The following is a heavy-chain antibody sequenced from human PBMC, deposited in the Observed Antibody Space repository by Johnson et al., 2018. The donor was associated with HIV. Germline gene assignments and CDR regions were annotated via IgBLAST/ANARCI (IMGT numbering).Heavy chain of an antibody. CDR2: ISYDGSNK. D-gene: IGHD3-3*01. J-gene: IGHJ3*02. Sequence: MPLVESGGGVVQPGRSLRLSCAASGFTFSSYGMHWVRQAPGKGLEWVAVISYDGSNKYYADSVKGRFTISRDNSKNTLYLQMNSLRAEDTAVYYCAKDRDLNYDFWSGSDDAFDIWGQGTMVTVSS. CDR1: GFTFSSYG. V-gene: IGHV3-30*18. CDR3: AKDRDLNYDFWSGSDDAFDI.